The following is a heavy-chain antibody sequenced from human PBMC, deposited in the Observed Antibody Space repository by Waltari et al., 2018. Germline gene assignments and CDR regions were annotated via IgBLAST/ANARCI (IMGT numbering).Heavy chain of an antibody. J-gene: IGHJ4*02. Sequence: QLQLQESGPGLVRPSGTLSLACVVSGASVTTPYWWSWVRHAPGKGLEWIGQIHGSGRANYNPSFGSRVSVSMDTSNNQFSLKVTSATAADTAVYYCARDRGRGLYLDSWGQGILVTVSP. CDR3: ARDRGRGLYLDS. V-gene: IGHV4-4*02. CDR2: IHGSGRA. D-gene: IGHD2-15*01. CDR1: GASVTTPYW.